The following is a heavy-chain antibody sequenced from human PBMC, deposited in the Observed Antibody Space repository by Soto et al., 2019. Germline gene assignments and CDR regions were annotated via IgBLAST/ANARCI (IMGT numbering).Heavy chain of an antibody. CDR1: GYTFTSYD. CDR3: ARGVRGYCSGGSCYSPKYNWFDP. V-gene: IGHV1-8*01. Sequence: SVKVSCKASGYTFTSYDINWVRQATGQGLEWMGWMNPNSGNTGYAQKFQGRVTMTRNTSISTAYMELSSLRSEDTAVYYCARGVRGYCSGGSCYSPKYNWFDPWGQGTLVTVSS. CDR2: MNPNSGNT. D-gene: IGHD2-15*01. J-gene: IGHJ5*02.